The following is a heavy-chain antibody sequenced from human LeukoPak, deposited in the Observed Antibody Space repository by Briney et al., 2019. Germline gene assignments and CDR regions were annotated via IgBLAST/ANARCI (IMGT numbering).Heavy chain of an antibody. CDR2: ISSSSSYI. V-gene: IGHV3-21*01. Sequence: GGSLRLSCAASGFTFSSYSMNWVRQAPGKGLEWVSSISSSSSYIYYADSVKGRFTIPRDNAKNSLYLQMNSLRAEDTAVYYCARSYDILTGYSNFDYWGQGTLVTVSS. D-gene: IGHD3-9*01. CDR3: ARSYDILTGYSNFDY. CDR1: GFTFSSYS. J-gene: IGHJ4*02.